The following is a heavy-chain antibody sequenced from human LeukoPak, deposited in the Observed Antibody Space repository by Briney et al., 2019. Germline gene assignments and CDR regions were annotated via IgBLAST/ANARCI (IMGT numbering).Heavy chain of an antibody. D-gene: IGHD1-14*01. Sequence: TLSLTCTVSGGSISSGGYYWSWIRQPPGKGLEWIGYISHSGSTYYNPSLKSRVTISVDRSKNQFSLKLSSVTAADTAVYYCARGRPSEEYYFDYWGQGTLFTVSS. V-gene: IGHV4-30-2*01. CDR2: ISHSGST. J-gene: IGHJ4*02. CDR1: GGSISSGGYY. CDR3: ARGRPSEEYYFDY.